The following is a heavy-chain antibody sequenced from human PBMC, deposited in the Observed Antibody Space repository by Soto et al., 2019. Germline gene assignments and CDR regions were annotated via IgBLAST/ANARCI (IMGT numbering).Heavy chain of an antibody. V-gene: IGHV3-30-3*01. D-gene: IGHD6-19*01. Sequence: QVQLVESGGGVVQPGGSLRLSCAASGFTFSSYAMHWVRQAPGKGLEWVAVISYDGSNKYYADSVKGRFTISRDNSKNTRYLKMNSLRAEDTAVYYCARDPSIAVTRWYFDLRGRGTLVTVSS. CDR1: GFTFSSYA. CDR2: ISYDGSNK. J-gene: IGHJ2*01. CDR3: ARDPSIAVTRWYFDL.